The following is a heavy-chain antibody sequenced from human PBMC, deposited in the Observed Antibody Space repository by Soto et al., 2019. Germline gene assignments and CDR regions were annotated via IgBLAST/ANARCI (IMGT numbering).Heavy chain of an antibody. CDR3: ARSIIGYCSGGSCYAYFDI. D-gene: IGHD2-15*01. CDR2: ISTYNGNT. V-gene: IGHV1-18*01. CDR1: GYTFTSYG. J-gene: IGHJ3*02. Sequence: QVQLVQSGAEVKKPGASVKVSCKASGYTFTSYGISWVRQAPGQGLEWMGWISTYNGNTNYAQKLQGRVTMTTDTSTSTAYMELRNLRSDDTAVYYCARSIIGYCSGGSCYAYFDIWGQGTMVTVSS.